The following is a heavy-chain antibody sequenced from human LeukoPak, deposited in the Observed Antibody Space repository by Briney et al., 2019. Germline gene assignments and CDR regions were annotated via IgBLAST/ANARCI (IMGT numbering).Heavy chain of an antibody. CDR2: IASDGSST. CDR1: GFTFSSYW. D-gene: IGHD3-16*01. J-gene: IGHJ6*02. V-gene: IGHV3-74*01. Sequence: GGSLGLSCAASGFTFSSYWMNWVRQAPGKGLVWVSRIASDGSSTTYADSVKGRFSISRDNAKNSLYLQMSNLRAEDTAVYFCARGGGLDVWGQGATVTVSS. CDR3: ARGGGLDV.